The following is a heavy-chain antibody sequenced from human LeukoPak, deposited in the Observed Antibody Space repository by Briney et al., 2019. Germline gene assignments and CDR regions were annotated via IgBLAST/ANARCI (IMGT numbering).Heavy chain of an antibody. CDR3: ARMSLGAFDY. CDR2: IYHGGTI. Sequence: PSETLSLTCAVSGYSISNNNWWAWIRQPPGKGLEWIGYIYHGGTIYSNPSLKSRVTMSVDTSKNQFSLKLSSVTAVDTAVYYCARMSLGAFDYWGRGTLVTVSS. J-gene: IGHJ4*02. V-gene: IGHV4-28*05. D-gene: IGHD3-16*01. CDR1: GYSISNNNW.